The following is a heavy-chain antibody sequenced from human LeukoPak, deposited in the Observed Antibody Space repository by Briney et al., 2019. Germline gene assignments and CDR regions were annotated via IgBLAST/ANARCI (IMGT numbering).Heavy chain of an antibody. CDR1: GGSISTYY. D-gene: IGHD1-14*01. J-gene: IGHJ3*02. Sequence: PSETLSLTCTVSGGSISTYYWSWIRQPPGKRLEWIGYVYYSGNTNYNPPLQSRVTISVDTSKNQFSLNLNSVTAADTALYYCARVGTLAFDIWGQGTMVTVSS. CDR3: ARVGTLAFDI. CDR2: VYYSGNT. V-gene: IGHV4-59*01.